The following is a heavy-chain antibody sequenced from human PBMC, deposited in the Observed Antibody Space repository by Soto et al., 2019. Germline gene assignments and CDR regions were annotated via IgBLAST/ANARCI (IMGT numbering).Heavy chain of an antibody. D-gene: IGHD3-9*01. V-gene: IGHV2-70*12. Sequence: SGPTLVNPTQTLTLTCTFSGFSLSTSGMCVSWIRQPPGKALEWLARIDWDDDKYYSTSLKTRLTISKDTSKNQVVLTMTNMDPMDTGTYYCAHKGPEDWPLDDWGQGTLVTVSS. CDR1: GFSLSTSGMC. CDR2: IDWDDDK. CDR3: AHKGPEDWPLDD. J-gene: IGHJ4*02.